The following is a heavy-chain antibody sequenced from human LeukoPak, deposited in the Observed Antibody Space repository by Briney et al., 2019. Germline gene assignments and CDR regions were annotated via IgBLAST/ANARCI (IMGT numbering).Heavy chain of an antibody. CDR3: ARTYNTYYFDY. CDR1: GGSMSSSSYY. D-gene: IGHD1-14*01. J-gene: IGHJ4*02. V-gene: IGHV4-39*01. Sequence: PSETLSLTCTVSGGSMSSSSYYWGWIRQPPGKGLEWIGSIYYSGSTYYNPSLKSRVTISVDTSKNQFSLKLSSVTAADTAVYCCARTYNTYYFDYWGQGTLVTVSS. CDR2: IYYSGST.